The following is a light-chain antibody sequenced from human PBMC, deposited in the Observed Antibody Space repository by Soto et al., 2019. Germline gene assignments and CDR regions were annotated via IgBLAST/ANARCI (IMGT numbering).Light chain of an antibody. J-gene: IGLJ2*01. CDR3: AAWDDNLNGRV. CDR2: SYS. V-gene: IGLV1-44*01. Sequence: QSVLTQPPSASGAPGQKVTISCSGSRCNIGTNIVNWYQQLPGTAPKLLIYSYSQRPSGVPDRFSGSKSGTSASLAISGLQSEDEGDYYCAAWDDNLNGRVFGGGTQLTVL. CDR1: RCNIGTNI.